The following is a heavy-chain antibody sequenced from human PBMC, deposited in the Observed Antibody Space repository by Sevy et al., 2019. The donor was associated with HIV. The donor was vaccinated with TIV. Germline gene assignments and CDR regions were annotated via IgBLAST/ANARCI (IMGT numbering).Heavy chain of an antibody. CDR1: GFTFSSYW. D-gene: IGHD6-6*01. J-gene: IGHJ4*02. V-gene: IGHV3-7*01. CDR3: ARDFRIAPRPSHPINF. Sequence: GGSLRLSCAASGFTFSSYWMNWVRQAPGKGLEWVANIKQDGSEKYYVDSVRGRFTISRDNAKNSLHLQMNSLRAEDTAVYYCARDFRIAPRPSHPINFGGQGTLVTVSS. CDR2: IKQDGSEK.